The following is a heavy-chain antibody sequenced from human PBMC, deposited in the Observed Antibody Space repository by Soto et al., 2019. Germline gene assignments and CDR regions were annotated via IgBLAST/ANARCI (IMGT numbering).Heavy chain of an antibody. D-gene: IGHD3-16*01. Sequence: EVQLVESGGGLVQPGGSLRLSCAASGFTFGTYWMHWVRQAPGKGLVWVARINSDGSSTSYADSVKGRFTISRDNAKNTLYLQMNSLRAEDTAMYYCTKVISTVGGDFDSWGQGTLVTVSS. CDR3: TKVISTVGGDFDS. CDR1: GFTFGTYW. J-gene: IGHJ4*02. CDR2: INSDGSST. V-gene: IGHV3-74*01.